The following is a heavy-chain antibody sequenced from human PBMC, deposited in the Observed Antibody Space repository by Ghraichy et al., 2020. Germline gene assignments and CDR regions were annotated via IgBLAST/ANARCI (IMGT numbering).Heavy chain of an antibody. V-gene: IGHV4-34*01. CDR2: INHSGST. Sequence: SETLSLTCAVYGGSFSGYYWSWIRQPPGKGLEWIGEINHSGSTNYNPSLKSRVTISVDTSKNQFSLKLSSVTAADTAVHYCARGRGSGSYQSYYYYYYMDGWGKGTTVTVSS. D-gene: IGHD3-10*01. J-gene: IGHJ6*03. CDR3: ARGRGSGSYQSYYYYYYMDG. CDR1: GGSFSGYY.